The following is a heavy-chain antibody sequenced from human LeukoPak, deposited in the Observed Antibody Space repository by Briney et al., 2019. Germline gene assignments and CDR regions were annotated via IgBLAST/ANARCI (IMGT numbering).Heavy chain of an antibody. CDR3: ATDTRDAFDI. J-gene: IGHJ3*02. CDR2: VYYSGNT. CDR1: GGSISGFY. V-gene: IGHV4-59*01. Sequence: WETLSLTSTVSGGSISGFYWNWIRQPPGKGLEWIGYVYYSGNTNYNPSLKSRVTISLDTSKNQFSLKLRSVTAADTAVYYCATDTRDAFDIWGQGTMVTVSS.